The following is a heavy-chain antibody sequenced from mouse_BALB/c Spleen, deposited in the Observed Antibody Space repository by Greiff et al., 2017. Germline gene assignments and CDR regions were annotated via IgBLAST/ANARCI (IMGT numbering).Heavy chain of an antibody. J-gene: IGHJ4*01. CDR1: GFNIKDTY. CDR2: IDPANGNT. Sequence: EVKLMESGAELVKPGASVKLSCTASGFNIKDTYMHWVKQRPEQGLEWIGRIDPANGNTKYDPKFQGKATITADTSSNTAYLQLSSLTSEDTAVYYCARGDRYDGAMDYWGQGTSVTVSS. V-gene: IGHV14-3*02. CDR3: ARGDRYDGAMDY. D-gene: IGHD2-14*01.